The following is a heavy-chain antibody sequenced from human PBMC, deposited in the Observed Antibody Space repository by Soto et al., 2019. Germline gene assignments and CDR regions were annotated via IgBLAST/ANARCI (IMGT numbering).Heavy chain of an antibody. D-gene: IGHD5-18*01. J-gene: IGHJ4*02. CDR1: GFTFSTYA. V-gene: IGHV3-23*01. CDR2: INTSGGST. Sequence: EVQLLESGGGLVQPGGSLRLSCAASGFTFSTYAMTWVRQAPGKGLEWVSTINTSGGSTYYADSVKGRFTISRDNSKNTLYLQMNSLRVEDTAVYYCAKLGFPYRYGYLFYYWGQGTLVTVSS. CDR3: AKLGFPYRYGYLFYY.